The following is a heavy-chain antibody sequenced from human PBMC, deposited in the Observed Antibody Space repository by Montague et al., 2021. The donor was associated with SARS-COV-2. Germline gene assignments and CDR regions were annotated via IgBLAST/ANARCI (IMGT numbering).Heavy chain of an antibody. CDR3: ARGHRAHDMDV. Sequence: CAISGDSVSNNRVAWTWFRQSPSRGLEWLGRTYYRSNWYNDYATXVKGRITVNPDTSKNQFSLQLNSVTPDDTAVYYCARGHRAHDMDVWGHGTAVTVSS. CDR1: GDSVSNNRVA. CDR2: TYYRSNWYN. V-gene: IGHV6-1*01. J-gene: IGHJ6*02.